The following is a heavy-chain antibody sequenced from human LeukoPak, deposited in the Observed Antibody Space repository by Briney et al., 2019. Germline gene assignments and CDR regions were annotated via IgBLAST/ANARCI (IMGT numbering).Heavy chain of an antibody. CDR1: GFTFDDYG. CDR2: INWNGGST. CDR3: ARGGYCSGTSCYTPSDGHNGMDV. J-gene: IGHJ6*02. D-gene: IGHD2-2*02. Sequence: GGSLRLSCAASGFTFDDYGMTWVRQAPGKGLEWVSSINWNGGSTGYADSVKGRFTISRDNAKNSLYLQMNSLRAEDTALYHCARGGYCSGTSCYTPSDGHNGMDVWGQGTTVTVSS. V-gene: IGHV3-20*01.